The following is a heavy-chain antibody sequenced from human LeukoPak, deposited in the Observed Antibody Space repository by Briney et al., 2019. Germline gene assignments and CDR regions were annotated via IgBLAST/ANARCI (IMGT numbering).Heavy chain of an antibody. CDR2: IYYSGST. J-gene: IGHJ4*02. Sequence: PSETLSLTCTVSGGSMSSYYWSWIRQPPGKGLEWIGYIYYSGSTEYNPSLKSRVTISVDTSKNQFSLKLSSVTAADTAVYYCARGARAGYNLEPFDYWGQGTLVTVSS. CDR1: GGSMSSYY. D-gene: IGHD5-24*01. CDR3: ARGARAGYNLEPFDY. V-gene: IGHV4-59*08.